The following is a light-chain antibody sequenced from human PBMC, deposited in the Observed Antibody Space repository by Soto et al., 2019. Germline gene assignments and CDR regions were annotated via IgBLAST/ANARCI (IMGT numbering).Light chain of an antibody. CDR1: SGTVTSGHY. V-gene: IGLV7-46*01. Sequence: QAVVTQEPSLTVSPGGTVTLTCDSSSGTVTSGHYPSWFQQKPGQAPRTLIYDTSNKHSWTPARFSGSLLGGKAALTLSGAQPEDEAEYYCLLSYSGAGGGVFGTGTKLTVL. CDR2: DTS. CDR3: LLSYSGAGGGV. J-gene: IGLJ1*01.